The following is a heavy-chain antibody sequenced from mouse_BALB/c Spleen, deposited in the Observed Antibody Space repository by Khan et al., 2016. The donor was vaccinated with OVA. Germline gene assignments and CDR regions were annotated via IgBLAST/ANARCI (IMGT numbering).Heavy chain of an antibody. CDR2: ISSGGHYT. CDR1: GFTFSTSG. V-gene: IGHV5-6*01. D-gene: IGHD1-1*02. CDR3: AGVAYYYNSGGFAY. Sequence: VELVQSGGDLVKTGGSLKLSCAASGFTFSTSGITWVRQTPDKKLEWVATISSGGHYTNYIDNVKERFTFSTDTAKNVQCLQMTSLRSEDTAMYCGAGVAYYYNSGGFAYWGQGTLVTVSA. J-gene: IGHJ3*01.